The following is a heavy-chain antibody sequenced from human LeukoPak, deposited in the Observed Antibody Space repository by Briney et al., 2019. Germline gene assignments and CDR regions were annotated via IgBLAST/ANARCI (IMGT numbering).Heavy chain of an antibody. CDR1: GFTFSSYW. D-gene: IGHD4-17*01. Sequence: GGSLRLSCAASGFTFSSYWMSWVRQAPGKGLEWVANIKQDGSEEVYVDSVKGRFTISRDNAKNSLFLQMNTLRAEDTAVYYCARDKSYGDSEDYWGQGTLVAVSS. CDR3: ARDKSYGDSEDY. V-gene: IGHV3-7*05. CDR2: IKQDGSEE. J-gene: IGHJ4*02.